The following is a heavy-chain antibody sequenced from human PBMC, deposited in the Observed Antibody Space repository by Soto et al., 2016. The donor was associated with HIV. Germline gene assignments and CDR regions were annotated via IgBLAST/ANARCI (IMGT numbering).Heavy chain of an antibody. J-gene: IGHJ3*02. CDR1: GGTFSSYA. Sequence: QVQLVQSGAAVKKPGSSMKVSCKASGGTFSSYAISWVRQAPGQGLEWMGGIIPIFGTTNYAQKFQGRVTITADESTSTAYMDLSSLRSEGTAVYYCATFLIVGATPDAFDIWGQGTMVTVSS. CDR2: IIPIFGTT. V-gene: IGHV1-69*01. CDR3: ATFLIVGATPDAFDI. D-gene: IGHD1-26*01.